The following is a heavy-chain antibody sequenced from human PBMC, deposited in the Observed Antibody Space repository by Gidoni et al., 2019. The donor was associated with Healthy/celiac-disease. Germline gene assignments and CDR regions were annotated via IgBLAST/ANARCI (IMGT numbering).Heavy chain of an antibody. J-gene: IGHJ2*01. V-gene: IGHV5-10-1*03. CDR1: GYSFTSYW. CDR3: ARQAPYGDYGWYFDL. Sequence: EVQLVPSGAEVKKPGESLTISCKGSGYSFTSYWISWERQMPGKGREWMGRIDPSDSYTNYSPSFQGHVTTSADKSISTAYLQWSSLKASDTDMYYCARQAPYGDYGWYFDLWGRGTLVTVSS. D-gene: IGHD4-17*01. CDR2: IDPSDSYT.